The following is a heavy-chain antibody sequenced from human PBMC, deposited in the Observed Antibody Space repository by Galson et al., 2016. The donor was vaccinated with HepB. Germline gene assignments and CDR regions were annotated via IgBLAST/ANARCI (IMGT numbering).Heavy chain of an antibody. CDR1: GFTFSSYA. Sequence: SLRLSCAASGFTFSSYAMDWVRQAPRKGLEWVSAISRSGDATYYADSVKGRFTIFRDNSKDTLYLQMNSLRDEDTAVYYCVKGAGTIDYWGQGTLVTVSS. D-gene: IGHD6-19*01. J-gene: IGHJ4*02. V-gene: IGHV3-23*01. CDR2: ISRSGDAT. CDR3: VKGAGTIDY.